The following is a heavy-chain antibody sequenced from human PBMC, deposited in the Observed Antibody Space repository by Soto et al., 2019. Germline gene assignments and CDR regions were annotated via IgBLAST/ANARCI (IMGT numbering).Heavy chain of an antibody. Sequence: GGSLRLSCAASGFTVSSNYMSWVRQAPGKGLEWVSVIYSGGSTYYADSVKGRFTISRHNSKNTLYLQMNSLRAEDTAVYYCARGWDSSWPEPFDYWGQGTLVTGSS. D-gene: IGHD6-13*01. V-gene: IGHV3-53*04. CDR2: IYSGGST. CDR1: GFTVSSNY. J-gene: IGHJ4*02. CDR3: ARGWDSSWPEPFDY.